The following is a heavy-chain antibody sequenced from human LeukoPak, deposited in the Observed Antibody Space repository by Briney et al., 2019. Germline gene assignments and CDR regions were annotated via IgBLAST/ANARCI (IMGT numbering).Heavy chain of an antibody. CDR3: ARPMYYYDSSGYHP. D-gene: IGHD3-22*01. CDR1: GFTFSSYA. V-gene: IGHV3-23*01. CDR2: ISGSGGST. J-gene: IGHJ3*01. Sequence: GGSLRLSCAASGFTFSSYAMSWVRQAPGKGLEWVSAISGSGGSTYYADSVKGRFTISRDNSKNTLYLQMNSLRAEDTAVYYCARPMYYYDSSGYHPWGLGTMVTVSS.